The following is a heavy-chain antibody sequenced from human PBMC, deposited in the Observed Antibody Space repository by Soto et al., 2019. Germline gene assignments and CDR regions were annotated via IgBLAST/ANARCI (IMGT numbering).Heavy chain of an antibody. CDR1: GGTFNSHP. CDR3: ARSEYSYGGFDS. J-gene: IGHJ4*02. D-gene: IGHD5-18*01. CDR2: IIPVFGTA. Sequence: SVKVSCKASGGTFNSHPFTWVRQAPGQGLEWMGGIIPVFGTANYAQKLQGRVTITADESTTTVYLELRSLRSEDTAVYYCARSEYSYGGFDSWGQGSLVTVSS. V-gene: IGHV1-69*13.